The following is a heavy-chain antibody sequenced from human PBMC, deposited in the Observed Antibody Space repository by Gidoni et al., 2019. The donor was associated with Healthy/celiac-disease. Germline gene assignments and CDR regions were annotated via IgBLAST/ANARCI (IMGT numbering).Heavy chain of an antibody. CDR3: ARGRRNRIAVAGNTGDY. CDR2: INHSGST. J-gene: IGHJ4*02. V-gene: IGHV4-34*01. D-gene: IGHD6-19*01. CDR1: GGSFRGYY. Sequence: QVQLQQWGAGLLKPSETLSLTCAVYGGSFRGYYWSWIRQPPGKGLEWIGEINHSGSTNYHPSLKSRVTISVDTSKNQFSLKLSSVTAADTAVYYCARGRRNRIAVAGNTGDYWGQGTLVTVSS.